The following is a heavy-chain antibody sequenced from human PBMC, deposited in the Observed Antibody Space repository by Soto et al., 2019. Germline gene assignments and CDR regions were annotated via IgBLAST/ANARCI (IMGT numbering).Heavy chain of an antibody. CDR1: GGTFSSHS. Sequence: VQLMQSGAEVKKPGSSVKVSCKASGGTFSSHSINWVRQAPGQGLEWMGGIITLFGTSNYAQNFQGRVTITSYQSTCTAYMELNSLTSDGTAVYYCAREVGYGDFSAALLDCGQGTLVSGSS. V-gene: IGHV1-69*01. CDR3: AREVGYGDFSAALLD. J-gene: IGHJ4*02. D-gene: IGHD2-21*02. CDR2: IITLFGTS.